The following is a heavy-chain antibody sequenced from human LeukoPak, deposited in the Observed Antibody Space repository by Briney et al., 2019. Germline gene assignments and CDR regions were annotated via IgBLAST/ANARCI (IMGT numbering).Heavy chain of an antibody. D-gene: IGHD6-13*01. CDR1: GGSISSSSYY. V-gene: IGHV4-39*01. J-gene: IGHJ4*02. Sequence: KPSETLSLTCTVSGGSISSSSYYWGWIRQPPGKGLEWIGSIYYSGSTYYNPSLKSRVTISVDTSKNQFSLKLSSVTAADTAVYYCARRAGGSSSWFTTYYFDYWGQGTLVTVSS. CDR3: ARRAGGSSSWFTTYYFDY. CDR2: IYYSGST.